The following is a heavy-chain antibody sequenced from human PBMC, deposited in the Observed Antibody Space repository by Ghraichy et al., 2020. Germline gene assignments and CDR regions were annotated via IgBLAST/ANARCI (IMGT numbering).Heavy chain of an antibody. D-gene: IGHD3-22*01. CDR1: GFTFSSYA. V-gene: IGHV3-23*01. CDR2: ISGSGGST. J-gene: IGHJ4*02. Sequence: GGSLRLSCAASGFTFSSYAMSWVRQAPGKGLEWVSAISGSGGSTYYADSVKGRFTISRDNSKNTLYLQMNSLRAEDTAVYYCAKDGVGYYDSSGYYGEDYFDYWGQGTLVTVSS. CDR3: AKDGVGYYDSSGYYGEDYFDY.